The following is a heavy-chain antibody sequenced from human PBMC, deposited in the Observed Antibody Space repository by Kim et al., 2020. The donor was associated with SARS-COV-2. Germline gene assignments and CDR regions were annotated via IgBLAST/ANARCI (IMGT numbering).Heavy chain of an antibody. V-gene: IGHV3-15*01. CDR3: TTEGDSSGYYEAVAAFDI. D-gene: IGHD3-22*01. Sequence: GGSLRLSCAASGFTFSNAWMSWVRQAPGKGLEWVGRIKSKTDGGTTDYAAPVKGRFTISRDDSKNTLYLQMNSLKTEDTAVYYCTTEGDSSGYYEAVAAFDIWGQGTMVTVSS. CDR2: IKSKTDGGTT. J-gene: IGHJ3*02. CDR1: GFTFSNAW.